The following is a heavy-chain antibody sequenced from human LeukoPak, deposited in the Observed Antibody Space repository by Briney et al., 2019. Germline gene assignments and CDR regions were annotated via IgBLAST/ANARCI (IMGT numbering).Heavy chain of an antibody. CDR3: ARPPKTEVPGVISDY. D-gene: IGHD3-10*01. J-gene: IGHJ4*02. CDR2: ISYYGSNK. V-gene: IGHV3-30*04. CDR1: GVTFSSYA. Sequence: PWRALILFCSASGVTFSSYAMHWFRQAPGKGLEWGAVISYYGSNKYYADSVKGRFTISRDNSKNTLYLQMNSLTAEDTAVYYCARPPKTEVPGVISDYRGQGTLVTVSS.